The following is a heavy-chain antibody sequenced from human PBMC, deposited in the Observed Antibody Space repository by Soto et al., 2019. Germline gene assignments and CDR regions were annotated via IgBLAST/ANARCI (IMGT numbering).Heavy chain of an antibody. CDR2: ISSSGSTI. CDR1: EFTFSDYY. Sequence: GGSLRLSCGASEFTFSDYYMSLIRQAPGKGLEWVSYISSSGSTIYYADSVKGRFTISRDNAKNSLYLQMNSLRAEDTAVYYCAREVYGDYVDAFDIWGQGTMVTVSS. D-gene: IGHD4-17*01. J-gene: IGHJ3*02. V-gene: IGHV3-11*01. CDR3: AREVYGDYVDAFDI.